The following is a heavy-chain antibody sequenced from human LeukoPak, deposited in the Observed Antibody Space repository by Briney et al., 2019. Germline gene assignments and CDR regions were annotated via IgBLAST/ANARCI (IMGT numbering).Heavy chain of an antibody. CDR2: IKPDGSEQ. Sequence: TGGSLRLSCAASGFTLSTYWMSWVRQAPGKGLEWVANIKPDGSEQYYVDSVRGRFTISRDNAKNSLYLQMNSLRAEDTAIYYCARESAGGPDYWGQGTLVTVSS. CDR3: ARESAGGPDY. J-gene: IGHJ4*02. D-gene: IGHD6-19*01. CDR1: GFTLSTYW. V-gene: IGHV3-7*05.